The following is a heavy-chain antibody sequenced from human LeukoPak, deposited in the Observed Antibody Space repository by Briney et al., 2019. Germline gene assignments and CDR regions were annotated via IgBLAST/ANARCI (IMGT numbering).Heavy chain of an antibody. V-gene: IGHV4-34*01. J-gene: IGHJ6*02. Sequence: RPSETLSLTCAVYGGSFSGYYWSWIRQPPGKGLEWIGKINHSGSTNYNPSLKSRVTISVDTSKNQFSLKLSSVTAADTAVYYCARKGSLVPAYTSHYGMDVWGQGTTVTVSS. CDR3: ARKGSLVPAYTSHYGMDV. CDR2: INHSGST. CDR1: GGSFSGYY. D-gene: IGHD2-2*01.